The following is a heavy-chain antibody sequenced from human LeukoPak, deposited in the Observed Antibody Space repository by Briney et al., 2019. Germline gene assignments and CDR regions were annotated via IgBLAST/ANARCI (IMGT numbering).Heavy chain of an antibody. CDR2: MNPNSGNT. J-gene: IGHJ6*02. CDR1: GYTFTSYD. D-gene: IGHD3-3*01. V-gene: IGHV1-8*01. CDR3: ARLNNFWSGYYYYGMDV. Sequence: ASVKVSRKASGYTFTSYDIDWVRQATGQGLEWMGWMNPNSGNTGYAQKFQGRVTMTRNTSISTAYMELSSLRSEDTAVYYCARLNNFWSGYYYYGMDVWGQGTTVTVSS.